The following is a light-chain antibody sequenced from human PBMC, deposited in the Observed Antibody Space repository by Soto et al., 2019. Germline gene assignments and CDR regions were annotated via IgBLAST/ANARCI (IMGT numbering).Light chain of an antibody. J-gene: IGKJ5*01. CDR1: QSIATSQ. CDR3: QQRSNWPIT. CDR2: GAS. Sequence: IVWPQSPAPLSLSPGARAPIFCRASQSIATSQLAWYTTKPGQAHRLLIHGASTRATGIPARFSGSGSGTEGTLTISSLQSEEFAVYYGQQRSNWPITVGLGTRLEIK. V-gene: IGKV3D-20*02.